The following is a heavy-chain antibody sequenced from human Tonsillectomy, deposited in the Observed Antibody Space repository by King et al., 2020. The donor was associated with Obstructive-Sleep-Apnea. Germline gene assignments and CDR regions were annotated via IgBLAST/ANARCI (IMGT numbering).Heavy chain of an antibody. V-gene: IGHV3-23*04. CDR3: AKETYYYDSSGYYHFDY. J-gene: IGHJ4*02. D-gene: IGHD3-22*01. CDR2: SSGSGGST. CDR1: GFTFSSYA. Sequence: VQLVESGGGLVQPGGSLRLSCAASGFTFSSYAMSWVRQAPGTGLEGVSASSGSGGSTYYADSVKGRFTISRDNSKNTLYLQMNSLRAEDTAVYYCAKETYYYDSSGYYHFDYWGQGTLVTVSS.